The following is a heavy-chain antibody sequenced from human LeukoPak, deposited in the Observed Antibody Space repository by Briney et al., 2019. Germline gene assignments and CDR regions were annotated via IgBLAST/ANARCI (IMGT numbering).Heavy chain of an antibody. Sequence: PGRSLRLSCAASGFTFSSYAMHWVRQAPGKGLEWVALISNDGSNKYYADSVKGRFTISRDNSKNTLYLQMISLRAEDTAVYYCARGGVFGEMDYYYYYMDVWGKGTTVTVSS. CDR1: GFTFSSYA. D-gene: IGHD3-10*02. CDR3: ARGGVFGEMDYYYYYMDV. J-gene: IGHJ6*03. V-gene: IGHV3-30-3*01. CDR2: ISNDGSNK.